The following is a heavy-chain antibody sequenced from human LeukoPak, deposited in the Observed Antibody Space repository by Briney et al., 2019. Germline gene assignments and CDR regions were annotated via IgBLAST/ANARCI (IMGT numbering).Heavy chain of an antibody. D-gene: IGHD2-2*01. V-gene: IGHV3-48*03. CDR1: GFTFSSYE. J-gene: IGHJ6*03. CDR2: ISSSGSTR. CDR3: ARDQVVPAAIYMDV. Sequence: GGSLRLSCAASGFTFSSYEMNWVRQAPGKGLEWVSYISSSGSTRYYADSVEGRFTISRDNAKNSLYLQMNSLRAEDTAVYYCARDQVVPAAIYMDVWGKGTTVTISS.